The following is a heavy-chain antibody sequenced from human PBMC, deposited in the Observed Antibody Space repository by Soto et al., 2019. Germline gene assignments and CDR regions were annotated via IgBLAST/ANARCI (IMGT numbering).Heavy chain of an antibody. CDR1: GASISSSDW. Sequence: QVQLQESGPGLVMPSGTLSLTCAVSGASISSSDWWNWVRQPPGKGLEWIGEIHHSGNIIYNPSLKSRVTLFVDDPRNHFSLKMTSVTAADTAVYYCARDFKAPNDAWAFDYWGQGALVTVSS. CDR3: ARDFKAPNDAWAFDY. CDR2: IHHSGNI. J-gene: IGHJ4*02. D-gene: IGHD3-16*01. V-gene: IGHV4-4*02.